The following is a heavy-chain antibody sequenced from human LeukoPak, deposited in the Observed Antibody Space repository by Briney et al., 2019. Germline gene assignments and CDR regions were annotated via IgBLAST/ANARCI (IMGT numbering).Heavy chain of an antibody. V-gene: IGHV4-61*02. CDR1: GGSISSGSFY. D-gene: IGHD3-10*01. J-gene: IGHJ4*02. CDR2: IYTSGNT. Sequence: TSSETLSLTCTVSGGSISSGSFYWSWIRQPAGKGLEWIGRIYTSGNTDYNPSLKSRVTISVDTSKNQFSLNLSSVTAADTAVYYCARERDGSGTQRGLDYWGQGTLVIVSS. CDR3: ARERDGSGTQRGLDY.